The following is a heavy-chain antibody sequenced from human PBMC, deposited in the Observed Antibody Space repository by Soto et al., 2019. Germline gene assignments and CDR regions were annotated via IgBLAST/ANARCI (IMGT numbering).Heavy chain of an antibody. D-gene: IGHD6-13*01. CDR1: GGSISSYY. Sequence: QVQLQESGPGLVKPSETLSLTCTVSGGSISSYYWSWIRQPPGKGLEWIGYIYYSGSTNYNPSLKXRXXISVDPSKNQFSLKLSSVTAADTAVYYCASLRVNIWGQGTLVTVSS. J-gene: IGHJ4*02. V-gene: IGHV4-59*08. CDR2: IYYSGST. CDR3: ASLRVNI.